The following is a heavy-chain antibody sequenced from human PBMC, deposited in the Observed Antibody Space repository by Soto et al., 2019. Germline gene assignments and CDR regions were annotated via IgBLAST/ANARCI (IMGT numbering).Heavy chain of an antibody. J-gene: IGHJ6*02. V-gene: IGHV4-30-2*01. Sequence: SETLSLTCAVSGGSISSGGYSWSWIRQPPGKGLEWIGYIYHSGSTYYNPSLKSRVTISVDRSKNQFSLKLSSVTAADTAVYYCARARTGSYYYYGMDVWGQGTTVTVSS. CDR3: ARARTGSYYYYGMDV. CDR1: GGSISSGGYS. CDR2: IYHSGST. D-gene: IGHD3-9*01.